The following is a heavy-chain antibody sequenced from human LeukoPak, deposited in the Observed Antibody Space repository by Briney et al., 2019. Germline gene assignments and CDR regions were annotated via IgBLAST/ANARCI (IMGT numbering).Heavy chain of an antibody. CDR3: ARDSLEMATIDY. J-gene: IGHJ4*02. V-gene: IGHV3-33*01. CDR1: GFTFSSYG. CDR2: IWYDGINK. Sequence: PGGSLRLSCAASGFTFSSYGMHWVRQAPGKGLGGVAVIWYDGINKYYADSLKGRFTISRANSKNTLYLQMNSLRAEDTAVYYCARDSLEMATIDYWSQGTLVTVSS. D-gene: IGHD5-24*01.